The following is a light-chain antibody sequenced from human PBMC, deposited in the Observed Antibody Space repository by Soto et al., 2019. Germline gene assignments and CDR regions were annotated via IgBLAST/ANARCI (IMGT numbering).Light chain of an antibody. CDR1: HSIATW. J-gene: IGKJ2*01. CDR2: KAS. Sequence: DIQMTQSPSTLSAFVGDRVTITCRASHSIATWLAWYQQKPGKAPKLRIYKASTLESGVPSRFSGSESGTEFTLTISSLQPDDFATYYCQQYNSYPRTFGPGTKLEIK. V-gene: IGKV1-5*03. CDR3: QQYNSYPRT.